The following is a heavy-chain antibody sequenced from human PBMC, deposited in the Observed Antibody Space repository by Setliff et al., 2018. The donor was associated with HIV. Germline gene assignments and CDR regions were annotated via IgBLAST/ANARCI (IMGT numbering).Heavy chain of an antibody. D-gene: IGHD6-13*01. V-gene: IGHV4-4*02. CDR3: ARGRIPAAATRFYYMDV. J-gene: IGHJ6*03. CDR1: GGSIRTGDW. Sequence: SETLSLTCAVSGGSIRTGDWWSWVRQSPGKGLEWIGEISHGGSANYNPSLRSRVTISVDTSSNQFSLKLSSVTAADTAVYYCARGRIPAAATRFYYMDVWATGTTVTVSS. CDR2: ISHGGSA.